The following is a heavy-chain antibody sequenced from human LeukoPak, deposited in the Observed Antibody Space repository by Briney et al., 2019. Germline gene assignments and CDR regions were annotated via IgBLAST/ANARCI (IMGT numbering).Heavy chain of an antibody. D-gene: IGHD1-14*01. CDR1: GGSISSSSYY. CDR3: AGTEPPTGNYNWFDP. V-gene: IGHV4-39*07. CDR2: IYYSGST. J-gene: IGHJ5*02. Sequence: SETLSLTCTVSGGSISSSSYYWGWIRQPPGKGLEWIGSIYYSGSTNYNPSLKSRVTMSVDTSKNQFSLKLSSVTAADTAVYYCAGTEPPTGNYNWFDPWGQGTLVTVSS.